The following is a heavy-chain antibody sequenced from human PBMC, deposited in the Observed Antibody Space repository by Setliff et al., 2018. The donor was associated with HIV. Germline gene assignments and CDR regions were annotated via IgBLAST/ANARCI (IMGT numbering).Heavy chain of an antibody. CDR2: IYYIGST. J-gene: IGHJ4*02. Sequence: SETLSLTCTVSGGSISSNGYYWGWIRQSPGKGLELIGSIYYIGSTSYNPSLKSRVTISVDTSNNQFSLKLTSVTAADTAMYYCTRHLPVYYGSGVSYYFDYWGQGILVTVSS. V-gene: IGHV4-39*01. D-gene: IGHD3-10*01. CDR1: GGSISSNGYY. CDR3: TRHLPVYYGSGVSYYFDY.